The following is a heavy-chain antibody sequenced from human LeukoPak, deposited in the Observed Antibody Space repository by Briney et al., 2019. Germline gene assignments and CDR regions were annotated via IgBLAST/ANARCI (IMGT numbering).Heavy chain of an antibody. CDR3: VREAGYCASVCLKSNWFDP. Sequence: GGSLRLSCAASGFPFSNHAMSWVRQPPGKGLEWVAAISNGDTYYADSVRGRFAISRGDSKNMVYLQMNSLRDEDTALYYCVREAGYCASVCLKSNWFDPWGQGTQVTVSS. CDR2: ISNGDT. D-gene: IGHD2-15*01. CDR1: GFPFSNHA. J-gene: IGHJ5*02. V-gene: IGHV3-23*01.